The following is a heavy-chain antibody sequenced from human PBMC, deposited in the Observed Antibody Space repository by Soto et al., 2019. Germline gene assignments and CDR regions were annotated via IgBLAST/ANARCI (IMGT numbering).Heavy chain of an antibody. V-gene: IGHV1-69*04. CDR1: GGTFSSYT. D-gene: IGHD6-19*01. J-gene: IGHJ4*02. CDR2: IIPILGIA. CDR3: AGDRSSGWSLFDY. Sequence: ASVKVSCKASGGTFSSYTISWVRQAPGQGLEWMGRIIPILGIANYAQKFQGRVTITADKSTSTAYMELSSLRSEDTAVYYCAGDRSSGWSLFDYWGQGTLVTVSS.